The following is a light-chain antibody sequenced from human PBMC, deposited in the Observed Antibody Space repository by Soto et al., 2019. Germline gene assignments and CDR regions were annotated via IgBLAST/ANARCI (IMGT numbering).Light chain of an antibody. J-gene: IGLJ1*01. V-gene: IGLV2-14*01. CDR3: SSYAGSNSFV. CDR2: EVI. Sequence: QSVLTQPASVSGSPGQSITISCTGTSSDVGAYDSVSWYQQHPGKAPKLMIYEVINRPSGVSYRFSGSKSGNTASLTVSGVQADDEADYYCSSYAGSNSFVFGTGTKVTVL. CDR1: SSDVGAYDS.